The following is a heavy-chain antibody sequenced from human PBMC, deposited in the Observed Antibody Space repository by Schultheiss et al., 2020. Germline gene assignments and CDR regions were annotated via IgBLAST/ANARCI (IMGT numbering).Heavy chain of an antibody. J-gene: IGHJ4*02. V-gene: IGHV4-39*07. D-gene: IGHD5-24*01. CDR3: ARGPEMATIPY. Sequence: SETLSLTCTVSGVSISSSSYYWGWIRQPPGKGLEWIGSIYHSGSTYYNPSLKSRVTISVDTSKNQFFLRLSSVTAADTAVYCCARGPEMATIPYWGQGTPVTVSS. CDR1: GVSISSSSYY. CDR2: IYHSGST.